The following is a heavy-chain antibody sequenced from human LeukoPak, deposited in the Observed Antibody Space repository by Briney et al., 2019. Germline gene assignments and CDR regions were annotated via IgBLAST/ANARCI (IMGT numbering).Heavy chain of an antibody. Sequence: GGSLRLSCAASGFTFSDYYMSWIRQAPGKGLEWVSYISSSGSTIYYADSVKGRFTISRDNAKNSLYLQMNSLRAEDTAVYYCARDFGVTTYYYYYMDVWGKGTTVTVSS. V-gene: IGHV3-11*04. CDR2: ISSSGSTI. J-gene: IGHJ6*03. D-gene: IGHD4-11*01. CDR1: GFTFSDYY. CDR3: ARDFGVTTYYYYYMDV.